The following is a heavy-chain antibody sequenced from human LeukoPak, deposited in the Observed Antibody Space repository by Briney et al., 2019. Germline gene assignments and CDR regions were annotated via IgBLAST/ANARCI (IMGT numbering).Heavy chain of an antibody. J-gene: IGHJ4*02. Sequence: PGGSLRLSCAASGFSFSTYSMNWVRQAPGKGLDWVPYISSSGTTIKYADSVKGRFTISRDNAKYSLYLQMNSSRAEDSAVYYCARGGLGSWTFDSWGQGTLVTVSS. CDR1: GFSFSTYS. V-gene: IGHV3-48*04. CDR3: ARGGLGSWTFDS. CDR2: ISSSGTTI. D-gene: IGHD1-26*01.